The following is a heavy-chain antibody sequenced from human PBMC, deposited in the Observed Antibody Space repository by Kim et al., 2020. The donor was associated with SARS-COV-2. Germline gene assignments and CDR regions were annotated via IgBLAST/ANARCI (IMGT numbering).Heavy chain of an antibody. CDR1: GFTFSSYS. V-gene: IGHV3-21*01. CDR2: ISSSSSYI. Sequence: GGSLRLSCAASGFTFSSYSMNWVRQAPGKGLEWVSSISSSSSYIYYADSVKGRFTISRDNAKNSLYLQMNSLRAEDTAVYYCARDKSLPLVTPGDYYYGMDVWGQGTTVTVSS. J-gene: IGHJ6*02. D-gene: IGHD2-21*02. CDR3: ARDKSLPLVTPGDYYYGMDV.